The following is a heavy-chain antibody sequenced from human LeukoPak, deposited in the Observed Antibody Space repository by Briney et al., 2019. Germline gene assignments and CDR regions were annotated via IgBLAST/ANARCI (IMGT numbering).Heavy chain of an antibody. CDR1: GFTFSSYG. CDR2: ISYDGSNK. V-gene: IGHV3-30*03. Sequence: GSLRLSCAASGFTFSSYGMHWVRQAPGKGLEWVAVISYDGSNKYYADSVKGRFTISRDNAKNSLYLHMNSLRVDDTAVYYCAADGGKDVFDYWGQGTLVTVSS. D-gene: IGHD5-24*01. CDR3: AADGGKDVFDY. J-gene: IGHJ4*02.